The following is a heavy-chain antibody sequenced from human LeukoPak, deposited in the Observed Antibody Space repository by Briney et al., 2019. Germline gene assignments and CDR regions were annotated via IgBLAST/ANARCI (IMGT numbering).Heavy chain of an antibody. D-gene: IGHD1-14*01. CDR1: GGSISSGVYS. CDR2: IYHSGST. V-gene: IGHV4-30-2*01. J-gene: IGHJ4*02. Sequence: SETLSLTCAVSGGSISSGVYSCSWIRQPPGKGLEWIGYIYHSGSTYYNPSLKSRVTISVDRSKNQFSLKLSSVTAADTAVYYCARNSAGNLDYWGQGTLVTVSS. CDR3: ARNSAGNLDY.